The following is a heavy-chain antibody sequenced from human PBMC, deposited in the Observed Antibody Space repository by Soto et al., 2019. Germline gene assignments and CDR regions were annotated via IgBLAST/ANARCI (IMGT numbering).Heavy chain of an antibody. D-gene: IGHD3-10*01. CDR3: ARVVRGVRGVIRFDY. CDR2: INHSGST. J-gene: IGHJ4*02. CDR1: GGSFSGYY. V-gene: IGHV4-34*01. Sequence: PSETLSLTCAVYGGSFSGYYWSWIRQPPGKGLEWIGEINHSGSTNYNPSLKSRVTISVDTSKNQFSLKLSSVTAADTAVYYCARVVRGVRGVIRFDYWGQGTLVTVSS.